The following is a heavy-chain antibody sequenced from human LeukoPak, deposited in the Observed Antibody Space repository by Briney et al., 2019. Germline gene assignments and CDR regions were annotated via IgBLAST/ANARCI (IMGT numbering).Heavy chain of an antibody. CDR1: GGTFSSYA. Sequence: SVKVSCKASGGTFSSYAISWVGQAPGQGLEWMGGIIPIFGTAHYAQKFQGRVTITADESTRTAYMELSSLRSEDPAVYYCARGAHYGDYSDYYYGMDVWGQGTTVTVSS. D-gene: IGHD4-17*01. CDR2: IIPIFGTA. V-gene: IGHV1-69*01. J-gene: IGHJ6*02. CDR3: ARGAHYGDYSDYYYGMDV.